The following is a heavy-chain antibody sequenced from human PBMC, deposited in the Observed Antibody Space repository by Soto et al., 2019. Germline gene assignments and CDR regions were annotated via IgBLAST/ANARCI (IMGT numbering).Heavy chain of an antibody. D-gene: IGHD2-15*01. Sequence: SETLSLTCTVSGGSISSSSYYWGWIRQPPGKGLEWIGSIYYSGSTYYNPSLKSRVTISVDTSKNQFSLKLSSVTAADTAVYYCARQGALGFYYYYMDVWGKGTTVTVSS. V-gene: IGHV4-39*01. J-gene: IGHJ6*03. CDR2: IYYSGST. CDR1: GGSISSSSYY. CDR3: ARQGALGFYYYYMDV.